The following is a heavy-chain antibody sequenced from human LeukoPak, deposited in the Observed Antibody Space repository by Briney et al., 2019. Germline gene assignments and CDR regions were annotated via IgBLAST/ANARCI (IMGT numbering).Heavy chain of an antibody. CDR1: GFTFSSYS. D-gene: IGHD6-13*01. Sequence: GGSLRLSCAASGFTFSSYSMNWVRQAPGKGLEWVSYISSSSTIYYADSVKGRFTISRDNAKNSLYLQMNSLRDEDTAVYYCARDTIAAAGKRLYPWGQGTLVTVSS. J-gene: IGHJ5*02. CDR2: ISSSSTI. V-gene: IGHV3-48*02. CDR3: ARDTIAAAGKRLYP.